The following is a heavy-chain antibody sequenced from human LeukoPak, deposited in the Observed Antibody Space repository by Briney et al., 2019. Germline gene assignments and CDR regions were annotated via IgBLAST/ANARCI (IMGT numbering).Heavy chain of an antibody. V-gene: IGHV1-18*01. CDR1: GYTFTTYG. CDR2: TSGYNGDT. CDR3: ARDYRNWFDP. Sequence: ASVKVSCKASGYTFTTYGITWVRQAPGQGLEWMGWTSGYNGDTNYAQKLQGRVTMTTDTSTSTAYMELRSLRSDDTAVYYCARDYRNWFDPWGQGTLVTVSS. J-gene: IGHJ5*02.